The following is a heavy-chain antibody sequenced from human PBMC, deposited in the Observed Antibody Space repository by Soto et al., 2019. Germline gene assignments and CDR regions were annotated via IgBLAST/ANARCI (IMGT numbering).Heavy chain of an antibody. CDR2: IKEDGSEK. CDR1: GFTFGDFW. D-gene: IGHD2-2*01. V-gene: IGHV3-7*01. J-gene: IGHJ6*02. Sequence: GGSLRLSCAASGFTFGDFWMNWVRQAPGKGLEWVANIKEDGSEKYILDSVKGRFTIPRDNAKNSLYLQINSLRAKDTGVYYCARDLGRTAAGYYYYDAMDVWGQGTTVTVSS. CDR3: ARDLGRTAAGYYYYDAMDV.